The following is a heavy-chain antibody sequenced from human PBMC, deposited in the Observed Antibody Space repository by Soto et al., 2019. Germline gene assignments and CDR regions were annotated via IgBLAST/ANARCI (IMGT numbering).Heavy chain of an antibody. D-gene: IGHD2-2*01. CDR2: IIPIFGTA. J-gene: IGHJ3*02. CDR1: GGTFSRYA. Sequence: QVQLVQSGAEVKKPGSSVKVSCKASGGTFSRYAISWVRQAPGQGLEWMGGIIPIFGTANYAQKFQGRVTITADKSTSPAYMELSSLRSEDTAVYYCAREGYCSSATCPGYIWGQGTMVTVSS. V-gene: IGHV1-69*06. CDR3: AREGYCSSATCPGYI.